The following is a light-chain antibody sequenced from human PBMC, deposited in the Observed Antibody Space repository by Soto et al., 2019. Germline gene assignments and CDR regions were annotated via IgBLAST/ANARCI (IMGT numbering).Light chain of an antibody. CDR2: DVS. J-gene: IGLJ1*01. Sequence: QSALIQPRSVSGSPGQSVTISCTGTSSDVGTYNYVSWYRQHPGKAPKLMISDVSKRPSGVSNRFSGSKSGNTASLSISGLQAEDEADYYCSSYTSSSTPCVFGTGTKVNAL. CDR3: SSYTSSSTPCV. CDR1: SSDVGTYNY. V-gene: IGLV2-11*01.